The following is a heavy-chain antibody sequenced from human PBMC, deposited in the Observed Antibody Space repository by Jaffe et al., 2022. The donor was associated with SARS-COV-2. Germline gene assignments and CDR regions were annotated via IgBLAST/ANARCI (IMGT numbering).Heavy chain of an antibody. CDR1: GGSISSYF. D-gene: IGHD6-19*01. CDR2: FYYSGRT. Sequence: QVQLQESGPGLVKPSETLSLTCTVSGGSISSYFWSWLRQSPGKGLEWIGYFYYSGRTTYNPSLKNRVTISLDSAKNLVSLQLSSVTAADTAVYYCARAPGIVLAGLRNNWFGPWGQGTLVTVSS. J-gene: IGHJ5*02. CDR3: ARAPGIVLAGLRNNWFGP. V-gene: IGHV4-59*01.